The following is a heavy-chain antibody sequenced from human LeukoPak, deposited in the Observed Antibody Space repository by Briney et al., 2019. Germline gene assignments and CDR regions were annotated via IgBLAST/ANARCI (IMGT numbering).Heavy chain of an antibody. D-gene: IGHD5-18*01. CDR2: IKKDGSEK. J-gene: IGHJ4*02. CDR3: ATDLSGVTGYTYGRGIDY. V-gene: IGHV3-7*01. Sequence: GGSLRLSCAASGFTFSSYWMSWVRQAPGKGLEWVTNIKKDGSEKYYVDSVKGRFTISRDNAKTSLYLQMNSLRAEDTAVYHCATDLSGVTGYTYGRGIDYWGQGTLVTVSS. CDR1: GFTFSSYW.